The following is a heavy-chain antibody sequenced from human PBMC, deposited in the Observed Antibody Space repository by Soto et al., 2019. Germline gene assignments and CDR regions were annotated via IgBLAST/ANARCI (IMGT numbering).Heavy chain of an antibody. D-gene: IGHD6-13*01. Sequence: SETLSLTCTVSSGSISGYFWSWIRQPPGKELELIAYIHYTGSSYYNPSLKSRVTISIDTSKNQFSLKLSSVSDADTAVYYCAKVGRIAAAGTWFDTWGQGTLVTVSS. CDR2: IHYTGSS. CDR1: SGSISGYF. CDR3: AKVGRIAAAGTWFDT. J-gene: IGHJ5*02. V-gene: IGHV4-59*01.